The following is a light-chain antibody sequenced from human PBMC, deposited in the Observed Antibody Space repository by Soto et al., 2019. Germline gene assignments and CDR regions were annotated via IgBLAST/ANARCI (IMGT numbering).Light chain of an antibody. CDR1: SSNIGSNT. CDR2: SNN. V-gene: IGLV1-44*01. Sequence: QSVLTQPPSASGIPGQRVTSSCSGSSSNIGSNTVNWYQQLPGTAPKLLIYSNNQRPSGVPDRFSGSKSGPSASLAISGLQSEDESDYYCAAWDDSLNGWVFGGGTKLTVL. CDR3: AAWDDSLNGWV. J-gene: IGLJ3*02.